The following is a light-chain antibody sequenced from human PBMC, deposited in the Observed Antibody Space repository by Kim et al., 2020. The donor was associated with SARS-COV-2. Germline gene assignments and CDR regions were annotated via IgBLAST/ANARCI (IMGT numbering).Light chain of an antibody. CDR1: QSVLSNSNNRNY. V-gene: IGKV4-1*01. CDR3: QQYLSTPYT. J-gene: IGKJ2*01. CDR2: WAS. Sequence: RATINCKSSQSVLSNSNNRNYLAWYQQKPGQPPKLLIYWASTRESGVPDRFSGSGSATDFTLTISSLQAEDVAVYYCQQYLSTPYTFGQWTKLEI.